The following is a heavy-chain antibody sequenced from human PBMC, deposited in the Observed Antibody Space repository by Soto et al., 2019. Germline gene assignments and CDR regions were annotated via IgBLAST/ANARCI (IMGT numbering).Heavy chain of an antibody. Sequence: QVQLVQSGAEVKKPGSSVKVSCKASGGSFRNYAFSWVRQAPGQGLEWMGGIIPVFGTPHYARDFQGRVTITADESTSTAYMELSSLRSQDTAVYYCARGAGTMIVAFSLGAFDIWGQGTMVIVSS. J-gene: IGHJ3*02. V-gene: IGHV1-69*12. CDR3: ARGAGTMIVAFSLGAFDI. D-gene: IGHD3-22*01. CDR2: IIPVFGTP. CDR1: GGSFRNYA.